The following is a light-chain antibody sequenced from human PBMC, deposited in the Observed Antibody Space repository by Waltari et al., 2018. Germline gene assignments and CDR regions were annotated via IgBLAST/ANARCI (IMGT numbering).Light chain of an antibody. V-gene: IGLV1-47*01. CDR1: SSNIGSNY. J-gene: IGLJ3*02. CDR3: AAWDDSLSGLNWV. CDR2: RNK. Sequence: SVLTQPPSASGTPGQRVTISCSGSSSNIGSNYVYWYQQLPGTAPKLLIYRNKQRPSGVPDRFSGSKSGTSASLAISGLRSEDEADYYCAAWDDSLSGLNWVFGGGTKLTVL.